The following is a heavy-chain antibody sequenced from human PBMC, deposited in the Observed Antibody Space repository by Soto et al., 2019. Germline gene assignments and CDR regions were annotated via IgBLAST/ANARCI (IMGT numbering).Heavy chain of an antibody. Sequence: SETLSLTCAVYGGSFSGYYWSWIRQPPGKGLEWIGEINHSGSTNYNPSLKSRVTISVDTSKNQFSLKLSSVTAADTAVYYCARKRSGAFDIWGQGTMVTVSS. V-gene: IGHV4-34*01. CDR1: GGSFSGYY. D-gene: IGHD7-27*01. CDR3: ARKRSGAFDI. J-gene: IGHJ3*02. CDR2: INHSGST.